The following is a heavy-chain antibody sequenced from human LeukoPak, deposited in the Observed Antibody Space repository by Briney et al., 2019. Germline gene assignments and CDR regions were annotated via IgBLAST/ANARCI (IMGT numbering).Heavy chain of an antibody. V-gene: IGHV1-46*01. Sequence: ASVKVSCKASGYTFTSYYMHWVRQAPGQGLEWMGIINPSGGSTSYAQKFQGRVTMTRDTSISTAYMELSRLRSDDTAVYYCARDTPYGNYASYYYYYYMDVWGKGTTVTISS. J-gene: IGHJ6*03. D-gene: IGHD4-11*01. CDR2: INPSGGST. CDR3: ARDTPYGNYASYYYYYYMDV. CDR1: GYTFTSYY.